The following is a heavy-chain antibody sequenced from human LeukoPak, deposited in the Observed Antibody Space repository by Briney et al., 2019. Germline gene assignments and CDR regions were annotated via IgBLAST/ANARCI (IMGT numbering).Heavy chain of an antibody. V-gene: IGHV4-61*02. J-gene: IGHJ3*02. CDR2: ISSSGST. CDR1: GVSISSGDYY. Sequence: SETLSLTCAVSGVSISSGDYYWSWIRQPAGKGLEWIGRISSSGSTNYNPSLKSRVTISVDTSKNQFSLKLSSVTAADTAVYFCARGPYSYDSSGAFDIWGQGTMVTVSS. CDR3: ARGPYSYDSSGAFDI. D-gene: IGHD3-22*01.